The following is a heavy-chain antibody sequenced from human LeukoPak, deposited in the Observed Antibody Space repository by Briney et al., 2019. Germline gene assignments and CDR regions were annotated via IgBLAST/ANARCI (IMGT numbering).Heavy chain of an antibody. CDR3: AKSPGISTSCFDY. D-gene: IGHD2-2*01. V-gene: IGHV3-23*01. J-gene: IGHJ4*02. Sequence: PGGSLRLSCAASGFTFSSYAMSWVRQAPGKGLEWVSAISGSGGSTYYADSVKGRFTISRDNSKNTLYLQMNSLRAEGTAVYYCAKSPGISTSCFDYWGQGTLVTVSS. CDR1: GFTFSSYA. CDR2: ISGSGGST.